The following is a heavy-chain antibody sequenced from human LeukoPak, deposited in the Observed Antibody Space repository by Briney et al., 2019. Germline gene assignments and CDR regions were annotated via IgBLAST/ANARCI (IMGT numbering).Heavy chain of an antibody. V-gene: IGHV4-34*01. CDR3: ARGEVFDY. J-gene: IGHJ4*02. Sequence: SETLSLTCAVYGGSFSGYYWSWIRQPPGKGLEWIGEINHSGSTNYNPSLKSRVTISVDTSKNQFSLKLSSVTAADTAVYYCARGEVFDYWGQGTLVTVSS. CDR1: GGSFSGYY. CDR2: INHSGST.